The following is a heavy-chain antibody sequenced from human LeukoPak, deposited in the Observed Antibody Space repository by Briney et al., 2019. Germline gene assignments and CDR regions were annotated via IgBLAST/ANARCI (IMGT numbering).Heavy chain of an antibody. Sequence: GSLRLSCAASGFTFSSYTMTWVRQAPGKGLEWVSSINNSGGRTYYADSVKGRFTISRDNSKNTLYLQMNSLRAEDTAVYYCAKAPRGDCSSTSCYAFDIWGQGTMVTVSS. J-gene: IGHJ3*02. CDR2: INNSGGRT. D-gene: IGHD2-2*01. CDR1: GFTFSSYT. V-gene: IGHV3-23*01. CDR3: AKAPRGDCSSTSCYAFDI.